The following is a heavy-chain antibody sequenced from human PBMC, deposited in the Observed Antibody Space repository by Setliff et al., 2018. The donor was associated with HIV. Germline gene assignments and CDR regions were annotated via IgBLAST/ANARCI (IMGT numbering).Heavy chain of an antibody. V-gene: IGHV3-23*05. CDR1: TFSVSEYA. J-gene: IGHJ4*02. Sequence: HPGGSLRLSCAASTFSVSEYAMSWVRQAPGKGLGWVSAVSNTGRRTFYADSVKGRFTISKDNFENVVYLQMNSLRVDDTAVYYCVKDAYSTGKPGISWGQGTQVTVSS. D-gene: IGHD2-8*02. CDR3: VKDAYSTGKPGIS. CDR2: VSNTGRRT.